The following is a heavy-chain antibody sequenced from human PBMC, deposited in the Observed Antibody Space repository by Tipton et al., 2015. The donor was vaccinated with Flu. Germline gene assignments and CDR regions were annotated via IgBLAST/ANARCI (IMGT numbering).Heavy chain of an antibody. V-gene: IGHV4-34*01. J-gene: IGHJ6*03. CDR3: ARGHKYSSSSQYMDV. CDR1: GGSFSGYY. D-gene: IGHD6-6*01. Sequence: TLSLTCAVYGGSFSGYYWSWIRQPPGKGLEWIGEINHSGSTNYNPSLKSRVTISVDTSKNQFSLKLSSVTAADTAVYYCARGHKYSSSSQYMDVWGKGTTVTVSS. CDR2: INHSGST.